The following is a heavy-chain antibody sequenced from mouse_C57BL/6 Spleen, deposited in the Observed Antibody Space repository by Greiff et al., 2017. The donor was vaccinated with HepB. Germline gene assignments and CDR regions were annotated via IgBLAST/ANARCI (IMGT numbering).Heavy chain of an antibody. Sequence: QVQLKQPGAELVKPGASVKMSCKASGYTFTSYWITWVKQRPGQGLEWIGDIYPGSGSTNYNEKFKSKATLTVDTSSSTAYMQLSSLTSEDSAVYYCARNDGYYRYYFDYWGQGTTLTVSS. J-gene: IGHJ2*01. CDR2: IYPGSGST. V-gene: IGHV1-55*01. CDR3: ARNDGYYRYYFDY. D-gene: IGHD2-3*01. CDR1: GYTFTSYW.